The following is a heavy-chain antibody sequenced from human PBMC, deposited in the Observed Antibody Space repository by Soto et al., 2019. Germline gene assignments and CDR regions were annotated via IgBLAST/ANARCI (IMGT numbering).Heavy chain of an antibody. CDR2: ISFDGANH. Sequence: QGQLVESGGGVVQTGQSLRLSCAASEFVFSDYGLHWVRQAPGKGLEWVAAISFDGANHFYADSVRGRFTISRDNSNNTLYLRMNSLRPEDLAVYFCAKDTFYPVVSYFYYGLDVWGQGTKVNVSS. V-gene: IGHV3-30*18. CDR1: EFVFSDYG. J-gene: IGHJ6*02. CDR3: AKDTFYPVVSYFYYGLDV. D-gene: IGHD6-6*01.